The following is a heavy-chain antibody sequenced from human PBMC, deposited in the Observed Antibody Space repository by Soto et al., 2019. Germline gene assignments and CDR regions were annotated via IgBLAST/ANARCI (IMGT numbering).Heavy chain of an antibody. CDR2: IYSGGST. Sequence: GGSLRLSCAASGFTVSSIYMSWVSQAPGKGLEWVSVIYSGGSTYYADSVKGRFTISRHNSKNTLYLQMNSLRAEDTAVYYCARGKGIAARTEWGQGTLVTVSS. V-gene: IGHV3-53*04. CDR3: ARGKGIAARTE. J-gene: IGHJ4*02. D-gene: IGHD6-6*01. CDR1: GFTVSSIY.